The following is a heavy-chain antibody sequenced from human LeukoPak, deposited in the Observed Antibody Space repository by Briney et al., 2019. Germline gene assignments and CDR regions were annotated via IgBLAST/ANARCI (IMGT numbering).Heavy chain of an antibody. J-gene: IGHJ5*02. V-gene: IGHV1-24*01. CDR2: FDPEDGET. CDR3: ATLDCSSTSCYTSWFDP. D-gene: IGHD2-2*02. Sequence: ASVKVSCKVSGYTLTELSMHWVRQAPGKGLEWMGGFDPEDGETIYAQKFQGRVTMTEDTSTDTAYTELSSLRSEDTAVYYCATLDCSSTSCYTSWFDPWGQGTLVTVSS. CDR1: GYTLTELS.